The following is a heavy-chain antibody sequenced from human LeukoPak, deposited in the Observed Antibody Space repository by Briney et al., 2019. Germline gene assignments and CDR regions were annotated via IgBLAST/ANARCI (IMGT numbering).Heavy chain of an antibody. J-gene: IGHJ5*02. CDR3: ARGSDYGDYLNWFDP. Sequence: SEALSLTCAVYGGSFSGYYWSWIRQPPGKGLEWIGEINHSGSTNYNPSLKSRVTISVDTSKNQFSLKLSSVTAADTAVYYCARGSDYGDYLNWFDPWGQGTLVTVSS. CDR2: INHSGST. V-gene: IGHV4-34*01. CDR1: GGSFSGYY. D-gene: IGHD4-17*01.